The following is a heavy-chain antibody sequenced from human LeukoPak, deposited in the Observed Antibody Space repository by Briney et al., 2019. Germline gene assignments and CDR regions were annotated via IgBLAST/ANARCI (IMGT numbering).Heavy chain of an antibody. Sequence: EASVKVSCKASGYTFTGYYMHWVRQAPGQGLEWIGRINPNSGGTNYAQKFQGRVTMTRDTSISTAYMELSRLRSDDTAVYYCARVGYSSLAFDIWGQGTMVTVSS. J-gene: IGHJ3*02. CDR2: INPNSGGT. CDR1: GYTFTGYY. V-gene: IGHV1-2*06. D-gene: IGHD5-18*01. CDR3: ARVGYSSLAFDI.